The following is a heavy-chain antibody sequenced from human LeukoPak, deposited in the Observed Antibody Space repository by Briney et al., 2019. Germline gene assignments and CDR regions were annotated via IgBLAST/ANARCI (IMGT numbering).Heavy chain of an antibody. CDR2: IYYSGST. Sequence: KSSETLSLTCTVSGGSISSSSYYWGWIRQPPGKGLEWIGSIYYSGSTYYNPSHKSRVTISVDTSKNQFSLKLSSVTAADTAVYYCARDSSGWYYALQLGDYFDYWGQGTLVTVSS. CDR3: ARDSSGWYYALQLGDYFDY. J-gene: IGHJ4*02. D-gene: IGHD6-19*01. CDR1: GGSISSSSYY. V-gene: IGHV4-39*07.